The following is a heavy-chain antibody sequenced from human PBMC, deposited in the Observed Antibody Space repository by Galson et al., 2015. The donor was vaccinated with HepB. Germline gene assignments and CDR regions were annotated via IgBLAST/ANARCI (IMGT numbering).Heavy chain of an antibody. CDR3: ARHQRGYSGYSRKLYRSDWHFDY. CDR2: ISYSGST. CDR1: GGSISSDYF. J-gene: IGHJ4*02. D-gene: IGHD5-12*01. Sequence: LSLTCSVSGGSISSDYFWGWIRQPPGKGLEWIGSISYSGSTYYNPSLTSRVTISVDTSKNQFSLRLTSVTAADTAVYYCARHQRGYSGYSRKLYRSDWHFDYCGQGTLVTVSS. V-gene: IGHV4-39*01.